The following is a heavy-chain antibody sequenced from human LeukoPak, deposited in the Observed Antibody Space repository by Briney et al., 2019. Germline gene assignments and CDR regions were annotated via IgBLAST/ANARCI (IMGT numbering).Heavy chain of an antibody. V-gene: IGHV4-59*12. Sequence: KPSETLSLTCTVSGGSISSYYWSWIRQPPGKGLEWIGYIYHSGSTYYNPSLKSRVTISVDRSKNQFSLKLSSVTAADTAVYYCARDQRLTGIGLWGQGTLVTVSS. J-gene: IGHJ4*02. CDR1: GGSISSYY. CDR2: IYHSGST. CDR3: ARDQRLTGIGL. D-gene: IGHD1-1*01.